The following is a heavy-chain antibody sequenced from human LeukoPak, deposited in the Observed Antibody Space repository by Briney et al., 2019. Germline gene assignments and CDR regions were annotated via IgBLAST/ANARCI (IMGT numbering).Heavy chain of an antibody. V-gene: IGHV4-4*02. CDR1: GGSISNNNW. D-gene: IGHD3-22*01. CDR2: IYYRVTS. J-gene: IGHJ4*02. CDR3: ARGGYDSRGYYHFDY. Sequence: SETLSLTCSVSGGSISNNNWWSWVRQSPGKVLEWIGNIYYRVTSDYNPSLKSRVTISVDTSKNQFSLKLSSVTAADTAVYYCARGGYDSRGYYHFDYWGQGALVTVSS.